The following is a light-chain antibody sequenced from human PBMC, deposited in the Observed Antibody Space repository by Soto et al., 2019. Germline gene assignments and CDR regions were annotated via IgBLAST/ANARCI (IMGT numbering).Light chain of an antibody. V-gene: IGKV1-33*01. CDR1: EDIRNY. Sequence: DIQMTQSPFSLSASVGDRVTITCQASEDIRNYLKWFQQKPGKAPKLLIYDASNLERGVPSRFSGSGYGTDFTFTISSLQAEDIATYYCQQHDDLPLTFGGGTKVEIK. CDR3: QQHDDLPLT. J-gene: IGKJ4*01. CDR2: DAS.